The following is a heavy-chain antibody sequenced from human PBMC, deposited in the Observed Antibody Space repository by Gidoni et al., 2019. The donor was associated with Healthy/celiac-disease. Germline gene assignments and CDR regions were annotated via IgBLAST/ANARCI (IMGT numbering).Heavy chain of an antibody. CDR2: IDWDDDK. V-gene: IGHV2-70*01. J-gene: IGHJ3*02. D-gene: IGHD1-26*01. CDR1: GFSLSTSGMC. Sequence: QVTLRESGPALVNPTQTLTLTCTFSGFSLSTSGMCVSWIRQPPGKALEWLALIDWDDDKYYSTSLKTRLTISKDTSKNQVVLTMTNMDPVDTATYYCARIRRGGASKAFDIWGQGTMVTVSS. CDR3: ARIRRGGASKAFDI.